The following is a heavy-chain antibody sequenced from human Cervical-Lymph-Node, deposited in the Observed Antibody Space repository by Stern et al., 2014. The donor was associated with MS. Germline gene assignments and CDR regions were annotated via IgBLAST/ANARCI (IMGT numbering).Heavy chain of an antibody. Sequence: VQLVQSGGGVVQPGRSLRLSCAASGFTFSSYGMHWVRQAPGKGLEWVAVTWSDGSNKYYADSVKGRFTISRANSKNSLYLQMNSLRAEDAAVYYCAKGIAAAGYYYGMDVWGQGTTVTVSS. CDR3: AKGIAAAGYYYGMDV. D-gene: IGHD6-13*01. CDR1: GFTFSSYG. J-gene: IGHJ6*02. CDR2: TWSDGSNK. V-gene: IGHV3-33*06.